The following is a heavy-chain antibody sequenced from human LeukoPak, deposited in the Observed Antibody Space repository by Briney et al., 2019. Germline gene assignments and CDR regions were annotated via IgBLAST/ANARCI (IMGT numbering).Heavy chain of an antibody. J-gene: IGHJ4*02. V-gene: IGHV1-46*01. Sequence: ASVTVSCTASGYTFTSYYMHWVRQAPGQGLEWMGIINPSGGSTSYAQKFQGRVTMTRDTSTSTAYMELSSLRSDDTAVYYCAKVGGSGSYYFDYWGQGTLVTVSS. CDR3: AKVGGSGSYYFDY. D-gene: IGHD3-10*01. CDR2: INPSGGST. CDR1: GYTFTSYY.